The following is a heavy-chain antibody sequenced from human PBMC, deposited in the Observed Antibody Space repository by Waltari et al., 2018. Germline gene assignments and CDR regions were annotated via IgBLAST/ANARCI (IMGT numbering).Heavy chain of an antibody. CDR1: GFSFSGHW. CDR3: ARNSKDWRSDGGLDY. V-gene: IGHV3-74*01. CDR2: SNREGSST. D-gene: IGHD3-16*01. Sequence: EVQLVESGGGLVQPGGSLRLSCAASGFSFSGHWMHWVRQAPGKGLVGVSRSNREGSSTSYADFVKGRFTISRDNAKNTLYLQMNSLRAEDTAVYYCARNSKDWRSDGGLDYWGQGTLVTVSS. J-gene: IGHJ4*02.